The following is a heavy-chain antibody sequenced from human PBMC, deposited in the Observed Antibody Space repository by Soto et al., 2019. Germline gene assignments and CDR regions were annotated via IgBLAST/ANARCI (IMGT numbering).Heavy chain of an antibody. D-gene: IGHD6-19*01. J-gene: IGHJ4*02. CDR2: IDSDGSST. CDR1: GFSFSNYW. Sequence: GGSLRLSCAASGFSFSNYWMHWVRQAPGKGLEWVTRIDSDGSSTSYADSVRGRFTISRDNAKNTLYLQMSSLRAEDTAVYYCTSARSGVLYDYSGQGTRVTVSS. CDR3: TSARSGVLYDY. V-gene: IGHV3-74*01.